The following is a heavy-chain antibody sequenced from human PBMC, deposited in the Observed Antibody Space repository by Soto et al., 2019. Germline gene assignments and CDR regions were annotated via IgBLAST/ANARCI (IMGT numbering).Heavy chain of an antibody. CDR2: IYYSGST. CDR3: ARGGTLSSSWYLY. D-gene: IGHD6-13*01. CDR1: CGSISSYD. Sequence: TVVCGSISSYDWRRIRKPPGKGLEWIGYIYYSGSTNYNPSLKSRVTISVDTSKNQFSLKLSSVTAADTAVYYCARGGTLSSSWYLYWGQGTLVTVSS. J-gene: IGHJ4*02. V-gene: IGHV4-59*01.